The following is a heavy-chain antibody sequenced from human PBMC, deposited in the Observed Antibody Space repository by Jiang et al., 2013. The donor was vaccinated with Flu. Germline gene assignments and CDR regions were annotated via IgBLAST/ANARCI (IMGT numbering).Heavy chain of an antibody. D-gene: IGHD3-10*01. CDR3: TTESLLWFGELLYYFDY. CDR1: GFTFSNAW. J-gene: IGHJ4*02. CDR2: IKSKTDGGTT. Sequence: GLVKPGGSLRLSCAASGFTFSNAWMSWVRQAPGKGLEWVGRIKSKTDGGTTDYAAPVKGRFTISRDDSKNTLYLQMNSLKTEDTAVYYCTTESLLWFGELLYYFDYWGQGTLVTVSS. V-gene: IGHV3-15*01.